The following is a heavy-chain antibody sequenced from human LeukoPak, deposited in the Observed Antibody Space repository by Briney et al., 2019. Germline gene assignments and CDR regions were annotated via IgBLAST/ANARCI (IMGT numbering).Heavy chain of an antibody. D-gene: IGHD5-24*01. CDR3: AKLLGTATTYDY. CDR2: INPDGSQK. V-gene: IGHV3-7*01. J-gene: IGHJ4*02. Sequence: GGSLRLSCAASGFTFSRYAMSWVRQAPGKGLEWVASINPDGSQKYYLDSMKGRFTISRDNTRNSLYLQMYSLGAEDTAVYYCAKLLGTATTYDYWGQGTLVTVSS. CDR1: GFTFSRYA.